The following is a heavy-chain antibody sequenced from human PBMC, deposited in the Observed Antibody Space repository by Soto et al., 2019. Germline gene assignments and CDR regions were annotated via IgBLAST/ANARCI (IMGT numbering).Heavy chain of an antibody. Sequence: ASVKVSCKASGGTFSSYAISWVRQAPGQGLEWMGGIIPIFGTANYAQKFQGRVTITADESTSTAYMELSSLRSEDTAVYYCARSENALGGMDVWGQGTTVTAP. D-gene: IGHD2-2*01. J-gene: IGHJ6*02. CDR3: ARSENALGGMDV. CDR2: IIPIFGTA. CDR1: GGTFSSYA. V-gene: IGHV1-69*13.